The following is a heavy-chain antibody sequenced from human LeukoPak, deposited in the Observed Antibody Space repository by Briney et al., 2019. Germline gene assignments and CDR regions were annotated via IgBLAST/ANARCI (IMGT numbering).Heavy chain of an antibody. D-gene: IGHD4-17*01. CDR2: IKEDGSET. V-gene: IGHV3-7*01. Sequence: GGSLRLSCAASGFTFSRYYMSWVRQTPGKGLEWLANIKEDGSETYYVDSVKGRFTISRDNAKNSLYLQMSSLRAEDTAVYYCTRDENSAVPTFRFDHSGPGTLVTVSS. CDR3: TRDENSAVPTFRFDH. J-gene: IGHJ4*02. CDR1: GFTFSRYY.